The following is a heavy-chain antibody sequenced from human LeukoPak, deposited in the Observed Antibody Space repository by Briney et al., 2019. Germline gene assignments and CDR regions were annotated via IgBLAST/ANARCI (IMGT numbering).Heavy chain of an antibody. J-gene: IGHJ4*02. Sequence: SETLSLTCAVYGGSFSGYYWSWIRQPPGKGLEWIGVTNHSGSTNYNPSLKSRVTISVDTSKNQFSLKLSSVTAADTAVYYCARDIITGTTTGIDYWGQGTLVTVSS. V-gene: IGHV4-34*01. D-gene: IGHD1-20*01. CDR2: TNHSGST. CDR3: ARDIITGTTTGIDY. CDR1: GGSFSGYY.